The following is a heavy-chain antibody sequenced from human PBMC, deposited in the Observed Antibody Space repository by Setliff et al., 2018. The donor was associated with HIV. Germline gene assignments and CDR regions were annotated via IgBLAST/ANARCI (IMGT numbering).Heavy chain of an antibody. Sequence: PSETLSLTCSVSSGSIGSNYYWGWVRRPPGKGLEWIGNIHYSGRTYYNPSLKSRVTISADTSKNHFSLKLSSVTAADTAVYYCARLRYYDILAGYAFDYWGQGTLVTVSS. D-gene: IGHD3-9*01. J-gene: IGHJ4*02. CDR3: ARLRYYDILAGYAFDY. V-gene: IGHV4-39*01. CDR2: IHYSGRT. CDR1: SGSIGSNYY.